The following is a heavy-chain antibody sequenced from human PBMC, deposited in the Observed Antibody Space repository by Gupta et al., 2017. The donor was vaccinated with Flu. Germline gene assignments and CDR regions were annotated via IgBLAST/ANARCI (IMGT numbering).Heavy chain of an antibody. D-gene: IGHD6-13*01. CDR3: AKPKISTSSRNWYFDL. CDR1: YA. V-gene: IGHV3-23*01. J-gene: IGHJ2*01. CDR2: IGGSGGST. Sequence: YAMSWVRQAPGTGLEWVSGIGGSGGSTYYADSVKGRFTISRDNSKNTLYLQMNSLRAEDTALYYCAKPKISTSSRNWYFDLWGRGTLVTVSS.